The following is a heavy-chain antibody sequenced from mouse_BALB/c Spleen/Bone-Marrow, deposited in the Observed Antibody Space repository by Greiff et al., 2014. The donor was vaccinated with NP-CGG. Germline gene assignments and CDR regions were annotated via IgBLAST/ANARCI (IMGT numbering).Heavy chain of an antibody. D-gene: IGHD1-1*01. CDR1: GYTFTSYW. J-gene: IGHJ2*01. Sequence: QVQLKDSGAELVRPGASVKLSCKASGYTFTSYWINWVKQRPGQGLEWIGNIYPSDSYTNYNQKFKDKATLTVDKSSSTAYMQLSSPTSEDSAVYYCTRGYYGSSYDYWGQGTTLTVSS. V-gene: IGHV1-69*02. CDR2: IYPSDSYT. CDR3: TRGYYGSSYDY.